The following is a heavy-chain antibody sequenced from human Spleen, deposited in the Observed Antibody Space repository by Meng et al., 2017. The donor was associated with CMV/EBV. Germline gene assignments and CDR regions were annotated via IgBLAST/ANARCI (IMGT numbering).Heavy chain of an antibody. CDR1: GYSFISYG. D-gene: IGHD2-15*01. CDR3: AREGVEVVNYYGMDV. Sequence: SGYSFISYGLSWVRQAPGQGLEWMGWIIANNGNKKYAHKLQGRVTMTTDTSTSTAYMELRSLRSDDTAVYYCAREGVEVVNYYGMDVWGQGTTVTVSS. CDR2: IIANNGNK. J-gene: IGHJ6*02. V-gene: IGHV1-18*01.